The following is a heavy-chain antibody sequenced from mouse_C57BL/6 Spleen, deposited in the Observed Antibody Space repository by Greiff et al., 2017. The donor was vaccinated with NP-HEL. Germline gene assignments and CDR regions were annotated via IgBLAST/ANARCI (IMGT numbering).Heavy chain of an antibody. V-gene: IGHV1-55*01. CDR1: GYTFTSYW. CDR3: ARGYSNYEGWFAD. J-gene: IGHJ3*01. D-gene: IGHD2-5*01. Sequence: VKLQQPGAELVKPGASVKMSCKASGYTFTSYWITWVKQRPGQGLEWIGDIYPGSGSTNYNEKFKSKATLTVDTSSSTAYMQLSSLTSEDSAVYYCARGYSNYEGWFADWGQGTLVTVSA. CDR2: IYPGSGST.